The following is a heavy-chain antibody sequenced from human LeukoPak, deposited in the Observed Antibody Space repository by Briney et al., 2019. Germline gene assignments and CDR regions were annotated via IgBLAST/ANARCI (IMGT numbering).Heavy chain of an antibody. CDR3: ARVVYSGYDFRGAMDV. CDR1: CGFISSYY. V-gene: IGHV4-59*01. Sequence: PSETQSLTYTVACGFISSYYWSWLRQPPGKGLGWLGYIYYNGSTNYNPSLKGRVTISVDTSKNQFSLKLSSVTAADTAVYYCARVVYSGYDFRGAMDVWGKGTTVTVSS. D-gene: IGHD5-12*01. CDR2: IYYNGST. J-gene: IGHJ6*03.